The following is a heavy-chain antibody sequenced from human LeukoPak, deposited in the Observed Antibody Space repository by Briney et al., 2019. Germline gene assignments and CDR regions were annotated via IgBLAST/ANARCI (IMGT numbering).Heavy chain of an antibody. D-gene: IGHD6-19*01. CDR3: AKAPGIAVAGTGFDY. J-gene: IGHJ4*02. V-gene: IGHV3-9*01. CDR2: ISWNSGSI. CDR1: GFTFDDYA. Sequence: PGRSLRLSCAASGFTFDDYAMHWVRQAPGKGLEWVSGISWNSGSIGYADSVKGRFTISRDNAKNSLYLQMNSLRAEDTALYYCAKAPGIAVAGTGFDYWGQGTLVTASS.